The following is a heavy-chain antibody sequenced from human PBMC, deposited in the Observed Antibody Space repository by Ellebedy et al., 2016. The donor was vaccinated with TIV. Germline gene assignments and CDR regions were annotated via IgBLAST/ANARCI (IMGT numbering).Heavy chain of an antibody. Sequence: SETLSLTXTVSGDSISSYFWSWIRQSPDKGLEWIGHFYYTGSTNSNPSLKSRVTISGDISRSQFSLRLSSVTAADTAVYYCARATGYCSSTSCPDWGQGTLVTVSS. CDR1: GDSISSYF. CDR2: FYYTGST. J-gene: IGHJ4*02. CDR3: ARATGYCSSTSCPD. D-gene: IGHD2-2*03. V-gene: IGHV4-59*01.